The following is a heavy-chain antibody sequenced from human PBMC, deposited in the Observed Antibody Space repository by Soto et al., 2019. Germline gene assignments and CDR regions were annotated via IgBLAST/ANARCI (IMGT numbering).Heavy chain of an antibody. D-gene: IGHD2-15*01. CDR1: GYTFNNYG. CDR2: IGPYNGNT. V-gene: IGHV1-18*01. CDR3: ARCYCSVGSCYTCWHFDL. Sequence: QVQLVQSGAEVKKPGASVKVSCKASGYTFNNYGISWVRQAPEQGLEWMGWIGPYNGNTDHAQNFQGRVTMTTDTSTNTAYMELRSLRSDDTALYYCARCYCSVGSCYTCWHFDLWGRGTLVTVSS. J-gene: IGHJ2*01.